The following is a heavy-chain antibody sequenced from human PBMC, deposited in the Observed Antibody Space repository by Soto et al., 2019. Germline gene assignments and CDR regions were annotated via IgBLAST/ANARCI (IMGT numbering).Heavy chain of an antibody. V-gene: IGHV1-69*02. J-gene: IGHJ5*02. Sequence: QVQLVQSGAEVKKPGSSVKVSCKASGGTFSSYTISWVRQAPGQGLEWMGRIIPILGIANYAQKFQGRVTIPADNSTSTAYMELSSLRSEDTAVYYCAESPDRNWFDPWGQGTLVTVSS. CDR2: IIPILGIA. CDR1: GGTFSSYT. CDR3: AESPDRNWFDP.